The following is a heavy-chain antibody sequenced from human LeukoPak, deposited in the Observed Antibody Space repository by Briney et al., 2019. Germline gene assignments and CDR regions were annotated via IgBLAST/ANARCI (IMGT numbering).Heavy chain of an antibody. Sequence: ASVKVSCKASGYTFTGYYMHWVRPAPGQGLEWMGWINPNSGGTNYAQKFQGRVTMTRDTSISTAYMELSRLRSDDTAVYYCARSHSSSWYYFDYWGQGTLVTVSS. V-gene: IGHV1-2*02. CDR2: INPNSGGT. D-gene: IGHD6-13*01. J-gene: IGHJ4*02. CDR3: ARSHSSSWYYFDY. CDR1: GYTFTGYY.